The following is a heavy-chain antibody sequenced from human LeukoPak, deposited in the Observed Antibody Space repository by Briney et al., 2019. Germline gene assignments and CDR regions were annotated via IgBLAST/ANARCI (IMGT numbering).Heavy chain of an antibody. J-gene: IGHJ4*02. CDR3: ARGFIGSGWTLYYFDY. D-gene: IGHD6-19*01. CDR2: IYYSGST. V-gene: IGHV4-61*03. CDR1: GGSVSSGSSY. Sequence: SETLSLTCTVSGGSVSSGSSYWSWIRQPPGKGLEWIGYIYYSGSTNYNPSLKSRVTISVGTSKNHFSLKVSSVTAADTAVYYCARGFIGSGWTLYYFDYWGQGTLVTVSS.